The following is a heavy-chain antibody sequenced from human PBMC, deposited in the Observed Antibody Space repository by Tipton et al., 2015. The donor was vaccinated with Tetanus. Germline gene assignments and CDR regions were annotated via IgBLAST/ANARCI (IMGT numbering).Heavy chain of an antibody. CDR2: ISGSGGST. Sequence: SLRLSCAASGFTFSSYAMSWVRQAPGKGLEWVSAISGSGGSTYYADSVKGRFTISRDNSKNTLYLQMNSLRAEDTAVYYCAKALGIGYCTNGVCYTNFGDFDYWGQGTLVTVSS. CDR3: AKALGIGYCTNGVCYTNFGDFDY. CDR1: GFTFSSYA. V-gene: IGHV3-23*01. J-gene: IGHJ4*02. D-gene: IGHD2-8*01.